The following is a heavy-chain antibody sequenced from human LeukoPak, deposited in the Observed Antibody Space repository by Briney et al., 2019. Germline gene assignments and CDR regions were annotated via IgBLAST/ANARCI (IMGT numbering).Heavy chain of an antibody. CDR3: ARGGHSSFDY. J-gene: IGHJ4*02. CDR1: GFTYSNFW. Sequence: GGSLRLSCAASGFTYSNFWLHSVRQAPGKGLEWVSRISSDGSNINYADSVQGRFTISIDNAKNTLYLKMNSLRAEDTAVYYCARGGHSSFDYWGQGALVTVSS. V-gene: IGHV3-74*01. D-gene: IGHD3-16*01. CDR2: ISSDGSNI.